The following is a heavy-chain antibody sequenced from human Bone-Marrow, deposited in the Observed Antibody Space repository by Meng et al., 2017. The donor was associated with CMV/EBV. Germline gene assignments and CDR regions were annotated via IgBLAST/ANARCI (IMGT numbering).Heavy chain of an antibody. V-gene: IGHV3-7*01. CDR1: GFTFDDYG. Sequence: GESLKISCAASGFTFDDYGMSWVRQAPGKGLEWVANIKENGGEKYYMDSVKGRFTISRDNAKNSLYLQMHNLRVEDTAVYFCARDPRPQGFGESKGSYWFDPWGQGTLVTVSS. J-gene: IGHJ5*02. CDR2: IKENGGEK. D-gene: IGHD3-10*01. CDR3: ARDPRPQGFGESKGSYWFDP.